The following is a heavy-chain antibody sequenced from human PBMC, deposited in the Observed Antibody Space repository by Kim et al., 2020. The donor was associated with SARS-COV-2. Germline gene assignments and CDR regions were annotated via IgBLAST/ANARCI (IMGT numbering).Heavy chain of an antibody. CDR3: AKGPERGNFDY. CDR1: GLTFSSHP. J-gene: IGHJ4*02. V-gene: IGHV3-23*01. Sequence: GGSLRLSCAASGLTFSSHPMSWVRQAPGKGLEWVSSIDSGGGGTYYADSVKGRFTISRDNSKNTLYLQMNSLRAEDTAVYYCAKGPERGNFDYWGQGTL. D-gene: IGHD1-1*01. CDR2: IDSGGGGT.